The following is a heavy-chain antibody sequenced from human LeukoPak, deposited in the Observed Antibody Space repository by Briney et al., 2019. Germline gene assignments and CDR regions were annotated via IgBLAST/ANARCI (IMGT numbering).Heavy chain of an antibody. CDR3: ASKDGDFWSGYHRGPPGIFDY. V-gene: IGHV4-38-2*02. Sequence: PSETLSLTCTVSGYSIRSGYDWGWIRQPPGKGLEWIGSIYHNGSTYYNPSLKSRVTISVDTSKNQFSLKLSSVTAADTAVYYCASKDGDFWSGYHRGPPGIFDYWGQGTLVTVSS. J-gene: IGHJ4*02. CDR2: IYHNGST. CDR1: GYSIRSGYD. D-gene: IGHD3-3*01.